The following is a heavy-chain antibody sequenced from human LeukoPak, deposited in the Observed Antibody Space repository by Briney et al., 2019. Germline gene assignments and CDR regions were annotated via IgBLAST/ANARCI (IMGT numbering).Heavy chain of an antibody. V-gene: IGHV1-69*13. J-gene: IGHJ4*02. CDR2: IIPIFGTA. D-gene: IGHD2-2*01. CDR3: AVGAGYQLPPGGY. CDR1: GGTFSSYA. Sequence: SVKVSCKASGGTFSSYAINWVRQAPGQGLEWMGGIIPIFGTANYAQKFQGRVTITADESTSTAYMELSSLRSEDTAVYYCAVGAGYQLPPGGYWGQGTLVTVSS.